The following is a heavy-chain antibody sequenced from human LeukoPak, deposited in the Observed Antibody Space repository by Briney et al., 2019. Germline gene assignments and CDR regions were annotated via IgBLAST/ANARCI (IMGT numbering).Heavy chain of an antibody. CDR3: ARAPQWQDYYYYMDV. Sequence: GRSLRLSCAASGFTFSSYAMHWVRQAPGKGLEWVAVISYDGSNKYYADSVKGRFTISRDNSKNTLYLQMNSLRAEDTAVYYCARAPQWQDYYYYMDVWGKGTTVTVSS. J-gene: IGHJ6*03. CDR2: ISYDGSNK. V-gene: IGHV3-30-3*01. CDR1: GFTFSSYA. D-gene: IGHD6-19*01.